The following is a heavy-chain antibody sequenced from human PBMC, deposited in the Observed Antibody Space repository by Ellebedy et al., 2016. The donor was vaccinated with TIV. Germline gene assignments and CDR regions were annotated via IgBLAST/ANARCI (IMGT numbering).Heavy chain of an antibody. Sequence: PGGSLRLSCSASQFTVDNTHMAWVRQAPGKGLEWVSLIYIGGTPYYADSVKVRFTISRDSSKNILYLQMNSLRSEDSDVYYCMRRWSWGQGTMVTVSS. D-gene: IGHD2-15*01. CDR3: MRRWS. CDR1: QFTVDNTH. V-gene: IGHV3-66*04. CDR2: IYIGGTP. J-gene: IGHJ4*02.